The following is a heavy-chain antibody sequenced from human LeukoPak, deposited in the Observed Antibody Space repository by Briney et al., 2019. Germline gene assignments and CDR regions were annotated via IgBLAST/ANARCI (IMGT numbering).Heavy chain of an antibody. CDR3: AKGPGELLPYYFDY. D-gene: IGHD1-26*01. V-gene: IGHV3-13*04. CDR1: GFTFSSYD. CDR2: IGTAGDP. J-gene: IGHJ4*02. Sequence: GGSLRLSCAASGFTFSSYDMHWVRQATGKGLEWVSAIGTAGDPYYPGSVKGRFTISRENAKNSLYLQMNSLRAGDTAVYYCAKGPGELLPYYFDYWGQGTLVTVSS.